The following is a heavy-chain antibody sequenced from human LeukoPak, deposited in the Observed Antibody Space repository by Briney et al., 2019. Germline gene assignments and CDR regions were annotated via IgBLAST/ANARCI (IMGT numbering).Heavy chain of an antibody. CDR1: GFTFSSYA. Sequence: GGSLRLSCAASGFTFSSYAMSWVRQAPGKGLEWVSAISGSGGSTYYADSVKGRFTISRDNSKNTLYLQMNSLRAEDTAVYYCAKVGSGYYYDVYYFDYWGQGTLVTVSS. CDR3: AKVGSGYYYDVYYFDY. D-gene: IGHD3-22*01. CDR2: ISGSGGST. J-gene: IGHJ4*02. V-gene: IGHV3-23*01.